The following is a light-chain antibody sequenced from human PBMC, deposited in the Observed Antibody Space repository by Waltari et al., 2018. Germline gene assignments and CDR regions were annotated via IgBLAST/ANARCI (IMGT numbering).Light chain of an antibody. CDR1: HIGRKS. CDR3: QVWDSSSDHPV. Sequence: SYVLTQPPSVSVAPGQTARITCGGNHIGRKSVHWYQQKPGQAPVLVVYEDSDRPSGIPERFSGSNSGNTATLTISRVEAGDEADYYCQVWDSSSDHPVFGGGTKLTVL. CDR2: EDS. V-gene: IGLV3-21*02. J-gene: IGLJ3*02.